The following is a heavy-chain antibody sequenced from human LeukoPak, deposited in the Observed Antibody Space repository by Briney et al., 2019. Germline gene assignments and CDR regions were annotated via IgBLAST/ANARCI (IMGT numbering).Heavy chain of an antibody. J-gene: IGHJ3*02. CDR2: ISYDGSNK. V-gene: IGHV3-30*18. CDR1: GFTFSSYG. D-gene: IGHD3-3*01. CDR3: AKGGFTISDAFDI. Sequence: PGRSLRLSCAASGFTFSSYGMHWVRQAPGKGLEWVAVISYDGSNKYYADSVKGRSTISRDNSKNTLYLQMNSLRAEDTAVYYCAKGGFTISDAFDIWGQGTMVTVSS.